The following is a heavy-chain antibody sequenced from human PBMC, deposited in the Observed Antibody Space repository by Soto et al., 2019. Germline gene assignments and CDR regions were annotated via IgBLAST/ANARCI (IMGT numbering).Heavy chain of an antibody. CDR1: GIIFSDAW. CDR2: IRSKTDGGTT. CDR3: SYDSYRGDY. Sequence: EVQLVESEGALVKPGGSLRLSCTASGIIFSDAWMGWVRQAPGKGLEWVGRIRSKTDGGTTDYAAPVKGRFTISRDDSKNTLYLQMNNLKTEDTAVYYCSYDSYRGDYWGQGTLVTVSS. J-gene: IGHJ4*02. V-gene: IGHV3-15*02. D-gene: IGHD3-22*01.